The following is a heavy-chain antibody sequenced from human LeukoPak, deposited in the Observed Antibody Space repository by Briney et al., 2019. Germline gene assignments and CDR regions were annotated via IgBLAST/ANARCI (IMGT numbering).Heavy chain of an antibody. D-gene: IGHD5-12*01. J-gene: IGHJ3*01. V-gene: IGHV4-34*01. CDR2: INHSGST. Sequence: GSLRLSCAASGFTFSSYSMNWVRQAPGKGLEWIGEINHSGSTNYNPSLKSRVTISVDTSKNQFPLKLSSVTAADTAVYYCARGRGGYPDWGQGTMVTVSS. CDR1: GFTFSSYS. CDR3: ARGRGGYPD.